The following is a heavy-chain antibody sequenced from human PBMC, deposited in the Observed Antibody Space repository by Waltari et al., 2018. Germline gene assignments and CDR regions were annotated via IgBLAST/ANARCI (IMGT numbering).Heavy chain of an antibody. D-gene: IGHD6-13*01. CDR3: ARAGREQQLYYFDY. V-gene: IGHV3-33*01. CDR1: GYTFTDYY. Sequence: VQLVQSGAEVKKPGATVKISCKASGYTFTDYYMHWVQQAPGKGLEWVAVIWYDGSNKYYADSVKGRFTISRDNSKNTLYLQMNSLRAEDTAMYYCARAGREQQLYYFDYWGQGTLVTVSS. CDR2: IWYDGSNK. J-gene: IGHJ4*02.